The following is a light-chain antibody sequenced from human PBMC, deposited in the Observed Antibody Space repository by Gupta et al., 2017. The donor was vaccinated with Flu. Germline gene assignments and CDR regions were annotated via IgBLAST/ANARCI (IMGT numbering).Light chain of an antibody. Sequence: EIVMTQSPATLSVSPGERATLSCRASQSVSNNLAWYQQKPVQAPRLLIYGASTRATGIPARLSGSGSGTEFTLTISILQSEDFAVYYCQQYNNSPPSITFGQGTRLEIK. CDR2: GAS. CDR3: QQYNNSPPSIT. CDR1: QSVSNN. J-gene: IGKJ5*01. V-gene: IGKV3-15*01.